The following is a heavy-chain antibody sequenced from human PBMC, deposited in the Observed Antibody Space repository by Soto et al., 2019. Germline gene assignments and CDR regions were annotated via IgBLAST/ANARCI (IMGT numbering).Heavy chain of an antibody. Sequence: QVQLQQWGAGLLKPSETLSLTCAVYGGSFSGYYWRWIRQPPGKGLEWIGEINHSGSTNYNPSLKSRVTISVDTSKNHFSLKLSSVTAADTAVYYCARGKGSGRYGMDVWGQGTTVTVSS. CDR3: ARGKGSGRYGMDV. V-gene: IGHV4-34*01. CDR2: INHSGST. J-gene: IGHJ6*02. D-gene: IGHD3-3*01. CDR1: GGSFSGYY.